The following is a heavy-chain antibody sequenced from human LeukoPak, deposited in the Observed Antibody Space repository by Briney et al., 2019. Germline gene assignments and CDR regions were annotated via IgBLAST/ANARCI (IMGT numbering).Heavy chain of an antibody. V-gene: IGHV4-39*07. CDR3: ARTRIQLWSQRGEFDY. Sequence: SETLSLTCTVSGGSISSSSYYWGWIRQPPGKGLEWIGRIYYSGSTNYNPSLKSRVTISVDTSKNQFSLKLSSVTAADTAVYYCARTRIQLWSQRGEFDYWGQGTLVTVSS. CDR2: IYYSGST. J-gene: IGHJ4*02. D-gene: IGHD5-18*01. CDR1: GGSISSSSYY.